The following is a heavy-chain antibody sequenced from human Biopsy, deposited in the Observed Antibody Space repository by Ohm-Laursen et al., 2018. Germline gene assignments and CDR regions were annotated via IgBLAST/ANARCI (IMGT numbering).Heavy chain of an antibody. Sequence: SLRLSCAASGFSVSSSHYMSWVRQAPGKGLDWVSLLYRAGRATSADSVKGRFTISRDNAEKSLYLQMNSLRAEDTAVYYCARDTPETYDYDNDDNSPFPRRYIDYWGQGTLVTVSS. D-gene: IGHD3-22*01. CDR1: GFSVSSSHY. J-gene: IGHJ4*02. CDR2: LYRAGRA. V-gene: IGHV3-53*01. CDR3: ARDTPETYDYDNDDNSPFPRRYIDY.